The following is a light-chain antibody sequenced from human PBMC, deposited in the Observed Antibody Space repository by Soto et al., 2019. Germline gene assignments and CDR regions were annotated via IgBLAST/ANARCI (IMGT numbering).Light chain of an antibody. CDR3: QQYSNSGT. V-gene: IGKV3-20*01. Sequence: EIVLTQSPGTLSLSPGERATLSCSASQSVSYSYLAWYQQKPGQAPRLLIYGASNRASGIPDRFSASGSGTDFTLTISRLQPDDFAEYYCQQYSNSGTFGQGTKVDIK. CDR1: QSVSYSY. CDR2: GAS. J-gene: IGKJ1*01.